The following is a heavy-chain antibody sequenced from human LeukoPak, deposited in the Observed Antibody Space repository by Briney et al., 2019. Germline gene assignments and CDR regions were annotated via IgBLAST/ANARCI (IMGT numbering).Heavy chain of an antibody. D-gene: IGHD2-8*01. CDR3: ASRSRVYAYYYYYYGMDV. V-gene: IGHV4-34*01. CDR2: INHSGST. J-gene: IGHJ6*02. CDR1: GGSFSGYY. Sequence: PSETLSLTCAVYGGSFSGYYWSWIRQPPGKGLEWIGEINHSGSTNYNPSLKSRVTISVDTSKNQFSLKLSSVTAADTAVYYCASRSRVYAYYYYYYGMDVWGQGTRSPSP.